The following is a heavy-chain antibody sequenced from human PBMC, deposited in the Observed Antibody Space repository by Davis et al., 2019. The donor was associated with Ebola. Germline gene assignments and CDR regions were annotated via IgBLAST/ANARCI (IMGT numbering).Heavy chain of an antibody. J-gene: IGHJ4*02. CDR2: IRSKANSYAT. CDR3: TRRQSDDSSGYFRN. D-gene: IGHD3-22*01. CDR1: GFTFSSYG. Sequence: GGSLRLSCAASGFTFSSYGMHWVRQASGKGLEWVGRIRSKANSYATAYAASVKGRFTISRDDSKNTAYLQMNSLKTEDTAVYYGTRRQSDDSSGYFRNWGQGTLVTVSS. V-gene: IGHV3-73*01.